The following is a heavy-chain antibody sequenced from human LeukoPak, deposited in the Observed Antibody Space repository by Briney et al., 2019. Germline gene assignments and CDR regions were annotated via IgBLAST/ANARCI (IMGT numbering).Heavy chain of an antibody. V-gene: IGHV1-2*02. D-gene: IGHD1-26*01. Sequence: GASVKVSCKASGYTFTGYYMHWVRQAPGQGLEWMGWINPNSGGTNYAQKFQGRVTMTRDTSISTAYMELSRLRSDDTAVYYCARDGGKVGATGPFDYWGQGTLVTVSS. J-gene: IGHJ4*02. CDR1: GYTFTGYY. CDR2: INPNSGGT. CDR3: ARDGGKVGATGPFDY.